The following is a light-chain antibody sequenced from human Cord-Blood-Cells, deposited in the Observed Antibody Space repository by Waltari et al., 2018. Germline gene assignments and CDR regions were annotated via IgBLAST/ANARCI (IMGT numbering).Light chain of an antibody. V-gene: IGKV2-28*01. J-gene: IGKJ2*03. CDR1: QSLLHSNGYNY. CDR2: LGS. Sequence: DIVMTQSPLSLPVTHGEPASISCRSSQSLLHSNGYNYLDWYLQKPGQSPQLLIYLGSNRASGVPDRFSGSGSGTDFTLKISRVEAEDVGVYYCMQALQTQYSFGQGTKLEIK. CDR3: MQALQTQYS.